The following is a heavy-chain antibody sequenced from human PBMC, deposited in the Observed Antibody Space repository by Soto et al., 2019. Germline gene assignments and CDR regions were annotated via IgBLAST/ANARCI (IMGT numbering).Heavy chain of an antibody. CDR1: GFTFSSYA. V-gene: IGHV3-23*01. D-gene: IGHD6-6*01. CDR3: AKDQYSSSSGPLYGMAF. CDR2: ISGSGGST. Sequence: GGSLRLACAASGFTFSSYAMSWVRQAPGKGLEWVSAISGSGGSTYYADSVKGRFTISRDNSKNTLYLQMNSLRAEDAAVYYCAKDQYSSSSGPLYGMAFWGQGTTVTVSS. J-gene: IGHJ6*02.